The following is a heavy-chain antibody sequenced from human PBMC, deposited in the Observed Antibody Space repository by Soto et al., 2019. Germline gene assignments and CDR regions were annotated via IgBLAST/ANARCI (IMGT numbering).Heavy chain of an antibody. CDR2: IIPILGTP. CDR1: GVPFSSYA. J-gene: IGHJ4*02. D-gene: IGHD6-19*01. Sequence: QVQLVQSGAEVKKPGSSVKVSCKASGVPFSSYAISWVRQAPGQGLEWMGGIIPILGTPNYAQKFQGRVTITADESTTTAYLDLSSLTSEDTAMYYCARGSHSPGIAVAGFYYWGQGTLVTVSS. V-gene: IGHV1-69*01. CDR3: ARGSHSPGIAVAGFYY.